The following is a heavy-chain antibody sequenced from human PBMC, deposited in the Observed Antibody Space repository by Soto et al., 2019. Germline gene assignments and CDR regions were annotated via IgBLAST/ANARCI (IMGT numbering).Heavy chain of an antibody. J-gene: IGHJ6*02. Sequence: GGSLRLSCAASGFTFSSYGMHWVRQAPGKGLEWVAVISYDGSNKYYADSVKGRFTISRDNSKNTLYLQMNSLRAEDAAVYSCAKVRKKYYSYYGMDVWGQGTTVTVSS. CDR1: GFTFSSYG. V-gene: IGHV3-30*18. CDR3: AKVRKKYYSYYGMDV. CDR2: ISYDGSNK.